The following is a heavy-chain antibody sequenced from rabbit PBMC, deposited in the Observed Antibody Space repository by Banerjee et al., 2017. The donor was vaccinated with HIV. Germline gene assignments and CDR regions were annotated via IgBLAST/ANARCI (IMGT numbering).Heavy chain of an antibody. CDR1: RFDFSIYY. V-gene: IGHV1S7*01. J-gene: IGHJ4*01. CDR3: ARGTYGYAGYAPNL. Sequence: QLVETGGGLVQPGGSLTLSCKASRFDFSIYYVSWVRQAPGKGLEWIGYIDPVFGSTYYANWVNGRFTISSHNAQNTLYLQLNSLTAADTATYFCARGTYGYAGYAPNLWGQGPWSPS. CDR2: IDPVFGST. D-gene: IGHD6-1*01.